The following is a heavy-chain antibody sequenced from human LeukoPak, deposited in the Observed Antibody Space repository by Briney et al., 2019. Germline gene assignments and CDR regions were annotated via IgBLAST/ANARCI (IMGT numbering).Heavy chain of an antibody. V-gene: IGHV3-21*01. CDR1: GFTFSSYS. J-gene: IGHJ4*02. CDR3: AREGTDYYDSSGYYFDY. CDR2: ISSSSSYI. D-gene: IGHD3-22*01. Sequence: SGGSLRLSCAASGFTFSSYSMNWVRQAPGKGLDWVSSISSSSSYIYYADSVKGRFTISRDNAKNSLYLQMNSLRAEDTAVHYCAREGTDYYDSSGYYFDYWGQGTLVTVSS.